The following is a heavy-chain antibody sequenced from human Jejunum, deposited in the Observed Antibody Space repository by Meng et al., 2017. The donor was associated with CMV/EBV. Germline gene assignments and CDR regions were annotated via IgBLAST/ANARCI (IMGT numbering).Heavy chain of an antibody. CDR1: GCSISRSNVC. V-gene: IGHV4-39*07. CDR3: ARVAPVVAEEIDY. CDR2: IYYSGST. J-gene: IGHJ4*02. Sequence: QLPLMDQGAVLVKPSDTLAVTCAASGCSISRSNVCWGRIPQCQGKGLEWSRNIYYSGSTYYNPSLKSRVTISVDTSKNQFSLKLSFMTAADTAVYYCARVAPVVAEEIDYWGQGTLVTVSS. D-gene: IGHD2-15*01.